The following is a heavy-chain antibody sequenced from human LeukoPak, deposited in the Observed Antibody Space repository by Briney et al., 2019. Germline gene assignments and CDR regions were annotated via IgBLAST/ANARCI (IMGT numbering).Heavy chain of an antibody. Sequence: GGSLRLSCAASGFTFSSYEMNWVRQAPGKGLEWVSYISSSGSTIYHADSVKGRFTISRDNAKNSLYLQMNSLRAEDTAVYYCARVGRDYYGSGSYYQFDYWGQGTLVTVSS. D-gene: IGHD3-10*01. CDR2: ISSSGSTI. CDR1: GFTFSSYE. V-gene: IGHV3-48*03. J-gene: IGHJ4*02. CDR3: ARVGRDYYGSGSYYQFDY.